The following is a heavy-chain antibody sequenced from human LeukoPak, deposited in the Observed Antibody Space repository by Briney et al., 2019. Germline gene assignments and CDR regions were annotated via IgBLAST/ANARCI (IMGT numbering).Heavy chain of an antibody. CDR2: MNPNSGNT. CDR3: ARDLWGGARAAFDI. J-gene: IGHJ3*02. V-gene: IGHV1-8*01. Sequence: ASVKVSCKASGYTFTSYDINWVRQATGQGLEWMGWMNPNSGNTGYAQKFQGRVTMTRNTSISTAYMELGSLRSEDTAVYYCARDLWGGARAAFDIWGQGTMVTVSS. D-gene: IGHD1-26*01. CDR1: GYTFTSYD.